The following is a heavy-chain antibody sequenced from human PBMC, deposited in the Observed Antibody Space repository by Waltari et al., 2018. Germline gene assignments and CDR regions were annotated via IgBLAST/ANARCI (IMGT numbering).Heavy chain of an antibody. CDR1: GFAFSSYD. J-gene: IGHJ4*02. V-gene: IGHV3-23*01. Sequence: EVQLLESGGGLVQPGGSLRLSCAASGFAFSSYDMSWVRQAPGKGLEWVSFMRGSGDSTYYAYSVRGRFTISRDNSKNTLYVQMNSLRAEDTAVYYCAKRGSYFDDWGQGTLVTVSS. CDR3: AKRGSYFDD. CDR2: MRGSGDST. D-gene: IGHD1-26*01.